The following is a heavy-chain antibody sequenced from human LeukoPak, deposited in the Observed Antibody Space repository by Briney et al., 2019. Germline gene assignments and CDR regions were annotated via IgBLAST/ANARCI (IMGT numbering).Heavy chain of an antibody. CDR3: ARHRDYYDSSGYYPINWFDP. J-gene: IGHJ5*02. CDR1: GGSISSDDYY. D-gene: IGHD3-22*01. Sequence: SETLSLTCTVSGGSISSDDYYWSWIRQPPGKGLEWIGYIYYRGGTYYDPSLKSRVTISADTSKNQFSLQLSSVTAADTAVYYRARHRDYYDSSGYYPINWFDPWGQGTLVTVSS. CDR2: IYYRGGT. V-gene: IGHV4-30-4*01.